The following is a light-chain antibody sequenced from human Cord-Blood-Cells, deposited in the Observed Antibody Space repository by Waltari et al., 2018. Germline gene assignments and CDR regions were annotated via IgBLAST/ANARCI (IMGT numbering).Light chain of an antibody. CDR3: QQRET. J-gene: IGKJ2*01. V-gene: IGKV3-11*01. CDR1: QSVSSY. CDR2: DAS. Sequence: IVFTQSPATLSLSPRERATLSCRARQSVSSYLAWYQQKPGQAPRLLIYDASNRSTGIPARFSGSGSGTDFTLTISSLEREDFAVYYCQQRETFGQGTKLEIQ.